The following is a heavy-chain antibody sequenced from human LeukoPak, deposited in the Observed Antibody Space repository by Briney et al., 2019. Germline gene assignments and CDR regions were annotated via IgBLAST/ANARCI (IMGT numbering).Heavy chain of an antibody. J-gene: IGHJ6*03. CDR3: ARDPNDMVEDYYYFYMDV. D-gene: IGHD2-15*01. Sequence: ASVKVSCKASGYTFANYGVSWVRQAPGQGLEWMGWISAYNGNTNYAQRFQGRVTLTTDTSTSTAYMELRSLRSDDTAIYYCARDPNDMVEDYYYFYMDVWGKGTTVTVSS. CDR1: GYTFANYG. V-gene: IGHV1-18*01. CDR2: ISAYNGNT.